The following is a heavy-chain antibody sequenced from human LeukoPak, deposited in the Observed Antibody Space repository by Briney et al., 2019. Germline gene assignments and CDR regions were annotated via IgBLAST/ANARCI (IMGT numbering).Heavy chain of an antibody. D-gene: IGHD3-9*01. CDR1: GFIFRGYG. Sequence: GRSLRLSCAASGFIFRGYGLHWVRQAPGKGLEWVSYIRGSSTIIYYADSVKGRFTISRDNAKNSLYLQMNSLRAEDTAVYYCARDQDILTGYYSTPFDYWGQGTLVTVSS. CDR3: ARDQDILTGYYSTPFDY. V-gene: IGHV3-48*04. CDR2: IRGSSTII. J-gene: IGHJ4*02.